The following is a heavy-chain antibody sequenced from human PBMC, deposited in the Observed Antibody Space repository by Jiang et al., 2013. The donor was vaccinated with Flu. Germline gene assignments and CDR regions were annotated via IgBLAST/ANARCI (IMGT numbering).Heavy chain of an antibody. D-gene: IGHD3-16*02. CDR3: ARVHDYVWGNYRPAWFDP. V-gene: IGHV4-39*07. J-gene: IGHJ5*02. Sequence: GLVKPSETLSLTCSVSGDSISSSPYYWGWLRQSPGTGLEWIGNIYYTGNTYYNPSLKSRVIMSLDTSKNQFSLNLSSVTAADTAVYYCARVHDYVWGNYRPAWFDPWGQGSLVTVTS. CDR2: IYYTGNT. CDR1: GDSISSSPYY.